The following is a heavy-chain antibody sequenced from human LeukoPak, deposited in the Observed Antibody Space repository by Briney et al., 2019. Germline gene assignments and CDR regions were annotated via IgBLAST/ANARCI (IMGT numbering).Heavy chain of an antibody. CDR3: AREDDTGRYMGDDAFDI. CDR1: GGTFNSYA. D-gene: IGHD1-26*01. V-gene: IGHV1-69*06. Sequence: SVKVSCKASGGTFNSYAISWVRQAPGQGLEWMGGIIPMSDTANYPQKFRGRLTITADIPTSTVYMELSSLRSEDTAVYYCAREDDTGRYMGDDAFDIWGQGTMVTVSS. J-gene: IGHJ3*02. CDR2: IIPMSDTA.